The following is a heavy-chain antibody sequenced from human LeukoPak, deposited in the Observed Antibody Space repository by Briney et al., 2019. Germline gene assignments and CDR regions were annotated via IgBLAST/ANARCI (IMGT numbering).Heavy chain of an antibody. Sequence: GASVKVSCKASGYTFTSNYIHWVRQAPGQGLEWIGMIYPRDGSTSYAQKFQGRVTVTRDTSTSTVHMELSGLRSEDTAVYYCARGPLASLYYYYGMDVWGQGTTVTVSS. V-gene: IGHV1-46*01. CDR3: ARGPLASLYYYYGMDV. CDR2: IYPRDGST. J-gene: IGHJ6*02. D-gene: IGHD3-3*02. CDR1: GYTFTSNY.